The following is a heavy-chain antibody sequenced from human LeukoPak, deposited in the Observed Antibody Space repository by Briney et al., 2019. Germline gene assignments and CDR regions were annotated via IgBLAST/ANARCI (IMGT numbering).Heavy chain of an antibody. Sequence: GGSLRLSCAASGFTFTTYAMSWVRQAPGKGLEWVSGISGGGGRTYYADSVKGRFTISRDNSKNTLYLQMNRLSADDTSIYYCAKLLGDYIWGSFPLDFWGQGTLVTVSS. CDR1: GFTFTTYA. CDR2: ISGGGGRT. J-gene: IGHJ4*02. V-gene: IGHV3-23*01. CDR3: AKLLGDYIWGSFPLDF. D-gene: IGHD3-16*01.